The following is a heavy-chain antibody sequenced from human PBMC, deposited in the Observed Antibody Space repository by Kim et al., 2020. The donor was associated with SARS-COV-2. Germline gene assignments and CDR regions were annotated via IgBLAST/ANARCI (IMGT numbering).Heavy chain of an antibody. Sequence: GGSLRLSCAASGFTFSSYGMHWVRQAPGKGLEWVAVISYDGSNKYYADSVKGRFTISRDNSKNTLYLQMNSLRAEDTAVYYCARDPFTMIVVVIPYYFDYWGQGTLVTVSS. CDR1: GFTFSSYG. CDR2: ISYDGSNK. J-gene: IGHJ4*02. V-gene: IGHV3-33*05. D-gene: IGHD3-22*01. CDR3: ARDPFTMIVVVIPYYFDY.